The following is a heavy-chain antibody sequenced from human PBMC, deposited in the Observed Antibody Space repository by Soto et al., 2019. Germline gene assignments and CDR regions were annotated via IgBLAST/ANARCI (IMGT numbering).Heavy chain of an antibody. Sequence: GGSLRLSCAASGFTFSSYGMHWVRQAPGKGLEWVAVISYDGSNKYYADSVKGRFTISRDNSKNTLYLQMKSLRAEDTAVYYCAKDQRGDHYYYYYMDVWGKGTTVTVSS. V-gene: IGHV3-30*18. CDR2: ISYDGSNK. CDR1: GFTFSSYG. J-gene: IGHJ6*03. D-gene: IGHD4-17*01. CDR3: AKDQRGDHYYYYYMDV.